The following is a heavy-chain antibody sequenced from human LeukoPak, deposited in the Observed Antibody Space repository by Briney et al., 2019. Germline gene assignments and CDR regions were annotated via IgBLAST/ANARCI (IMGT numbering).Heavy chain of an antibody. CDR1: GFTFGDYG. V-gene: IGHV3-49*04. Sequence: GGSLRLSCTASGFTFGDYGMNWVRQAPGKVLEWVSFIRSKAYGGTTEYAASVKGRFTMSRDDSKSIAYLQMNSLKTEDTAVYYCTGSFGELTFFDYWGQGTLVNVSS. CDR2: IRSKAYGGTT. D-gene: IGHD3-10*01. J-gene: IGHJ4*02. CDR3: TGSFGELTFFDY.